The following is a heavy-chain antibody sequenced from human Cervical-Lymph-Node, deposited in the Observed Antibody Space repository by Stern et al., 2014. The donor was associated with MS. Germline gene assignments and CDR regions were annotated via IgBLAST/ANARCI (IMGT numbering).Heavy chain of an antibody. CDR2: ISWNSGSI. CDR3: AKDYSSSESYYGYGLDV. J-gene: IGHJ6*02. CDR1: GFTFDDYD. V-gene: IGHV3-9*01. Sequence: EVQLVESGGGLVQPGRSLRLSCAAPGFTFDDYDMHWVRQVPGKGLEWVSSISWNSGSIGYAASVKGRFTISRDNARNSLYLQMNRLSAEDTALYYCAKDYSSSESYYGYGLDVWGQGTTVTVS. D-gene: IGHD1-26*01.